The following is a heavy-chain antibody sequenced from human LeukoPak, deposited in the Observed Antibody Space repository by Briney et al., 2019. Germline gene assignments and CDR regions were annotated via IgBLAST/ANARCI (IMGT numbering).Heavy chain of an antibody. CDR3: ARIEAAEDY. CDR1: GFTFSRYW. Sequence: GGSLILSCAASGFTFSRYWMSWVRQAPGKGLEWVANINHDGNEKHYVDSVKGRFTMSRDNAKNSLYLQMNGLRAEDTAVYYCARIEAAEDYWGQGTLVTVSS. CDR2: INHDGNEK. J-gene: IGHJ4*02. V-gene: IGHV3-7*04. D-gene: IGHD6-13*01.